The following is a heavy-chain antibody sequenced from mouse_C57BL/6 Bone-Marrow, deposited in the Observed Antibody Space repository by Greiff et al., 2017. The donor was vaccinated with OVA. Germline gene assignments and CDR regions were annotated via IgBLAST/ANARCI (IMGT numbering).Heavy chain of an antibody. J-gene: IGHJ2*02. CDR2: IAPSDSYI. CDR1: GYTFPNYW. Sequence: QLQQPGAELVRPGTSVKLSCKASGYTFPNYWMHWVKQRPGQGLEWIGVIAPSDSYINYNQKFKGRATLTVDTSSSTAYMHLSSLTSEDSAVYYCAHYGSRLYLHYWGQGTSLTVSS. CDR3: AHYGSRLYLHY. D-gene: IGHD1-1*01. V-gene: IGHV1-59*01.